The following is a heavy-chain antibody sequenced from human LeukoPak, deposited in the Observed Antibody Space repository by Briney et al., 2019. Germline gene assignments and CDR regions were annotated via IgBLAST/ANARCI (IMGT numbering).Heavy chain of an antibody. CDR3: ARKYSYNSGGLEH. CDR1: GYTFASHY. CDR2: INPSGGSP. J-gene: IGHJ4*02. V-gene: IGHV1-46*01. Sequence: ASVKVSCKASGYTFASHYMHWVRQAPGQGLEWMGVINPSGGSPTYAQKFQGRVNMTRDTSTSTFYMELSSLRSEDTAMYYCARKYSYNSGGLEHWGQGAVGTVPS. D-gene: IGHD6-19*01.